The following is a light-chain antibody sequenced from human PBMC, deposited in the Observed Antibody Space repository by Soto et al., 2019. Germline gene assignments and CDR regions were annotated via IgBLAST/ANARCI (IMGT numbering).Light chain of an antibody. Sequence: QSALTQPPSASGSPGQSVTISCTGTSSDVGGYNSVSWYYQHPGKAPKLMIYEVSKRPSGVPDRFSGCTSGNTASLTVSGLQAEDEDEYYCSSYAGRNNVVVFGGGTTVTVL. CDR3: SSYAGRNNVVV. CDR1: SSDVGGYNS. V-gene: IGLV2-8*01. CDR2: EVS. J-gene: IGLJ2*01.